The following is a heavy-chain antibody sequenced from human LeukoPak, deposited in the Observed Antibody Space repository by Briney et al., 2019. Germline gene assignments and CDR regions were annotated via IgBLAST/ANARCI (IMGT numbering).Heavy chain of an antibody. CDR3: ARLGVAGPFDY. D-gene: IGHD6-19*01. CDR2: IYYSGRT. J-gene: IGHJ4*02. CDR1: GGSISSYY. Sequence: SETLSLTCTVSGGSISSYYWSWIRQPPGKGLEWVGYIYYSGRTNYNPSLKSRVTISVDTSKNQFSLKLSSVTAADTAVYYCARLGVAGPFDYWGQGTLVTVSS. V-gene: IGHV4-59*08.